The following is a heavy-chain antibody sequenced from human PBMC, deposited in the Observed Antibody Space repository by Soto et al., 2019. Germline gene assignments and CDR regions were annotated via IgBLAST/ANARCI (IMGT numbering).Heavy chain of an antibody. J-gene: IGHJ4*02. CDR1: GFTCSSYA. CDR2: ISYDGSNK. CDR3: AKDPRYSGTEEGY. V-gene: IGHV3-30*18. Sequence: LRLPCVPAGFTCSSYAMHWLRQAPGKGLEWVAVISYDGSNKYYADSVKGRFTISRDNSKNTLYLQLNSLRAEDTAVYYWAKDPRYSGTEEGYWGRGSLFTV. D-gene: IGHD1-26*01.